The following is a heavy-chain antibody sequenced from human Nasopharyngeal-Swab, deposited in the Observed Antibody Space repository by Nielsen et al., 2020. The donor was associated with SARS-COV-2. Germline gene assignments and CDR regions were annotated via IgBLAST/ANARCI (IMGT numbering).Heavy chain of an antibody. CDR1: GGSISSSSYY. Sequence: SETLSLTCTVSGGSISSSSYYWGWIRQPPGKGLEWIGSIYYSGSTYYNPSLKSRVTISVDTSKNQFSLKLSSVTAADTAVYYCAREGQQLVLGDTDVWGKGTTVTVSS. V-gene: IGHV4-39*07. CDR2: IYYSGST. D-gene: IGHD6-13*01. J-gene: IGHJ6*03. CDR3: AREGQQLVLGDTDV.